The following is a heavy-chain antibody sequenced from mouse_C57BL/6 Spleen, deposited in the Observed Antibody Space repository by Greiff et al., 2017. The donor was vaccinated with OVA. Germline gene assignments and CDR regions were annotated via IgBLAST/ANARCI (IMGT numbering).Heavy chain of an antibody. CDR3: ARVYGSRDAMDY. CDR2: IDPSDSYT. Sequence: QVQLQQPGAELVMPGASVKLSCKASGYTFTSYWMHWVKQRPGQGLEWIGEIDPSDSYTNYNQKFKGKSTLTVDKSSSTAYMQLSSLTSEDSAVYDCARVYGSRDAMDYWGQGTSVTVSS. V-gene: IGHV1-69*01. CDR1: GYTFTSYW. J-gene: IGHJ4*01. D-gene: IGHD1-1*01.